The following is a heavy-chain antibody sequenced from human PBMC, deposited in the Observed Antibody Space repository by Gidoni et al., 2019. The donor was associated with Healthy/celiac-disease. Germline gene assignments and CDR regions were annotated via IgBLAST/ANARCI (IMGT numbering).Heavy chain of an antibody. V-gene: IGHV3-23*04. Sequence: EVQLVESGGGLVQPGGSLRLSCAASGFTFSSYAMSWVRQAPGKGLEWVSAISGSGGSTYYADSVKGRFTISRDNSKNTLYLQMNSLRAEDTAVYYCAKIMITFGGVMHRDPFDYWGQGTLVTVSS. J-gene: IGHJ4*02. CDR2: ISGSGGST. CDR3: AKIMITFGGVMHRDPFDY. CDR1: GFTFSSYA. D-gene: IGHD3-16*01.